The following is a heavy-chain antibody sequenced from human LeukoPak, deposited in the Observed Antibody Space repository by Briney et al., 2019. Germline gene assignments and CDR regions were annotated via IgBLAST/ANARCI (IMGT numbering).Heavy chain of an antibody. CDR2: ISTAGDT. D-gene: IGHD4-17*01. J-gene: IGHJ4*02. CDR3: ARAPHGDYFDY. Sequence: QPGGSLRLSCAASGFTFSSYDMHWVRQTTGKRLEWVSAISTAGDTYYPGSVKGRFTISRENAKNSLYLQMNSLRAGDTAVYYCARAPHGDYFDYWGQGTLVTVSS. CDR1: GFTFSSYD. V-gene: IGHV3-13*01.